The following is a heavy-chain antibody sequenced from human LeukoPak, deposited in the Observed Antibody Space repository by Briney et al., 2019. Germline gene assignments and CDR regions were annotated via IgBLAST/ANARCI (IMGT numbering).Heavy chain of an antibody. V-gene: IGHV4-39*01. CDR1: GGSISSSSYY. CDR2: IYYSGST. CDR3: ARSLGIVAALDYYYMDV. Sequence: SETLSLTCTVSGGSISSSSYYWGWIRQPPGKGLEWIGNIYYSGSTYYNPSLKSRVTISVDTSKNQFSLKLSSVTAADTAVYYCARSLGIVAALDYYYMDVWGKGTTVTVSS. D-gene: IGHD5-12*01. J-gene: IGHJ6*03.